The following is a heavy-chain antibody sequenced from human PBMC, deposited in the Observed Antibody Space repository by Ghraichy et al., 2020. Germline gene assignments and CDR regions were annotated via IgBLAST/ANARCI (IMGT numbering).Heavy chain of an antibody. CDR3: ARMSSRWNFES. J-gene: IGHJ4*02. D-gene: IGHD6-13*01. CDR2: FFYSGTT. V-gene: IGHV4-39*01. CDR1: GGSIGSGPYY. Sequence: GSLSLTCSVSGGSIGSGPYYWGWIRQPPGKGLEWIASFFYSGTTYYNPSLKSRVTTSVDTSKNEFSLKLNSVTAADTAVFYCARMSSRWNFESWGQGTLVTVSS.